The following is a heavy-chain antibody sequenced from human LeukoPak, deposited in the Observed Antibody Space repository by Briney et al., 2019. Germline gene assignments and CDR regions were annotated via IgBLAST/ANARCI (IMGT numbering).Heavy chain of an antibody. J-gene: IGHJ4*02. CDR3: ASQTPFNYYGSGSYPYY. CDR2: IYYSGST. Sequence: SETLSLTCTVSGGSISSSSYYWGCIRQPPGKGLEWIGSIYYSGSTYYNPSLKSRVTISVDTSKNQFSLKLSSVTAADTAVYYCASQTPFNYYGSGSYPYYWGQGTLVTVSS. D-gene: IGHD3-10*01. V-gene: IGHV4-39*01. CDR1: GGSISSSSYY.